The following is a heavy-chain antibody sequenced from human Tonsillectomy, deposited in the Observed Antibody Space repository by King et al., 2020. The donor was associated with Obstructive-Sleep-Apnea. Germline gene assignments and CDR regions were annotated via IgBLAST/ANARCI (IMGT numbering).Heavy chain of an antibody. D-gene: IGHD5-18*01. Sequence: VQLVESGGGLVQPGGSLRLSCAASGSTFSNYAMSWVRQAPGKGLEWVSGISSSGGSTYYADSVKGRFTISRDNSKNTLYVQMNSLRAEDTAVYYCAKDRVYSSDAFDIWGQGTMVTVSS. V-gene: IGHV3-23*04. CDR3: AKDRVYSSDAFDI. J-gene: IGHJ3*02. CDR2: ISSSGGST. CDR1: GSTFSNYA.